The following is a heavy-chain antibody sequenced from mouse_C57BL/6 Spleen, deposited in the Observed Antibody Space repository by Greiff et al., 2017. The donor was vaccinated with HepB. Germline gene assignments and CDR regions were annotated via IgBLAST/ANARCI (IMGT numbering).Heavy chain of an antibody. V-gene: IGHV2-6*01. CDR2: IWGVGST. Sequence: VQRVESGPGLVAPSQSLSITCTVSGFSLTSYGVDWVRQSPGKGLEWLGVIWGVGSTNYNSALKSRLSISKDNSKSQVFLKMNSLQTDDTAMYYCASGATVGRFAYWGQGTLVTVSA. J-gene: IGHJ3*01. CDR3: ASGATVGRFAY. CDR1: GFSLTSYG. D-gene: IGHD1-1*01.